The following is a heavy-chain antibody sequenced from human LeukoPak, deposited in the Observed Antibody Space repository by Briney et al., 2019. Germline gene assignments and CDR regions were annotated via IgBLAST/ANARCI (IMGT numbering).Heavy chain of an antibody. CDR2: ISAYNGNT. CDR1: GYTFTSYG. CDR3: ARARFYYASYYFDY. Sequence: ASVKVSCKASGYTFTSYGISWVRQAPGQGLEWMGWISAYNGNTNYAQKLQGRVTMTTDTSTSTAYMELSRLRSDDTAVYYCARARFYYASYYFDYWGQGTLVTVSS. D-gene: IGHD3-10*01. J-gene: IGHJ4*02. V-gene: IGHV1-18*01.